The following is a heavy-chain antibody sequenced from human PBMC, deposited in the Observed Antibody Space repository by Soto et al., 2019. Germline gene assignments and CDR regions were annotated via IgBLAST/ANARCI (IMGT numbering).Heavy chain of an antibody. J-gene: IGHJ5*02. CDR1: GYTFTTSY. CDR2: INPSGGST. Sequence: ASVKVSCKASGYTFTTSYMHWVRQAPGQGLEWMGIINPSGGSTSYAQKFQGRVTMTRDTSTSTVYMKLSSLRSEDTAVYYCARESPTYCGGDCYFSWVDPWG. D-gene: IGHD2-21*02. CDR3: ARESPTYCGGDCYFSWVDP. V-gene: IGHV1-46*01.